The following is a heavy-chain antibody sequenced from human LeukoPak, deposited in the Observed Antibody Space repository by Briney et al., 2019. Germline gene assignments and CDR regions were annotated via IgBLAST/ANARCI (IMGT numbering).Heavy chain of an antibody. CDR1: GFTFSSYA. CDR2: ISYDGSNK. J-gene: IGHJ1*01. D-gene: IGHD2-21*02. V-gene: IGHV3-30*04. CDR3: AKDLLAYCGGDCYPGCFQH. Sequence: GGSLRLSCAASGFTFSSYAMHWVRQAPGKGLEWVAVISYDGSNKYYADSVKGRFTISRDNSKNTLYLQMNSLRAEDMAVYYCAKDLLAYCGGDCYPGCFQHWGQGTLVTVSS.